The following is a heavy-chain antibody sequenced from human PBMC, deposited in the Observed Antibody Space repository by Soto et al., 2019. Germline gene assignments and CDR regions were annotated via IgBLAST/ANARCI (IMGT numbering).Heavy chain of an antibody. D-gene: IGHD2-15*01. J-gene: IGHJ4*02. V-gene: IGHV4-39*01. CDR3: ARLPYCSGGSCYSVPYYFDY. CDR1: GGSISSSSYY. CDR2: IYYSGST. Sequence: SETLSLTCTVSGGSISSSSYYWGWIRQPPGKGLEWLGSIYYSGSTYYNPSLKSRVTISVDTSKNQFSLKLSSVTAADTAVYYCARLPYCSGGSCYSVPYYFDYWGQGTLVTVSS.